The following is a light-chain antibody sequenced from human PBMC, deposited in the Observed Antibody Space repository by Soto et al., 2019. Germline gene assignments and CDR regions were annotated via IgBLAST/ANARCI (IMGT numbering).Light chain of an antibody. Sequence: EIVLTQSPDTLSLSPGERATLSCRASQSVSSRYLAWYQQKPGQAPRLLISGASSRATDIPDRFSASGSGTDFTLTISRLEPEDFAVYYCQQYGSSPPYTFGQGTKLEI. CDR1: QSVSSRY. V-gene: IGKV3-20*01. CDR3: QQYGSSPPYT. J-gene: IGKJ2*01. CDR2: GAS.